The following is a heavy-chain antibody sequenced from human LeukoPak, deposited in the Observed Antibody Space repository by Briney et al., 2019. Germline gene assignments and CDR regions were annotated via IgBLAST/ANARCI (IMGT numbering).Heavy chain of an antibody. J-gene: IGHJ6*03. CDR2: ISSNGGST. Sequence: GGSLRLSCAASGFTFSSYAMHWVRQAPGKGLEYVSAISSNGGSTYYANSVKGRFTISRDNSKNTLYLQMGSLRAEDMAVYYCARGGYCSSTSCSWGPQNYYYMDVWGKGTTVTISS. CDR1: GFTFSSYA. V-gene: IGHV3-64*01. CDR3: ARGGYCSSTSCSWGPQNYYYMDV. D-gene: IGHD2-2*01.